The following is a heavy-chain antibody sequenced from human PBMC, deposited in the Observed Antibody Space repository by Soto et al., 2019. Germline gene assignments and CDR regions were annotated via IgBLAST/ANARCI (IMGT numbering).Heavy chain of an antibody. CDR3: VKDSPNGSIDY. CDR2: IHPTSNPK. Sequence: EVQLVESGGGSVQPGRSLRLSCVASGFTFHKYVMHWVRQAPGKGLECVSSIHPTSNPKGYADSAKGRFTISRDNAKNSLYLQMNSLRTEDTALYFCVKDSPNGSIDYWGQGTLVTVSS. CDR1: GFTFHKYV. V-gene: IGHV3-9*01. D-gene: IGHD3-10*01. J-gene: IGHJ4*02.